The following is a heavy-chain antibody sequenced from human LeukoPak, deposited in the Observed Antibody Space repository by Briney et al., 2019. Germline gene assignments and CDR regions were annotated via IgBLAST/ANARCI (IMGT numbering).Heavy chain of an antibody. CDR2: IRYDGSNK. D-gene: IGHD2-2*01. J-gene: IGHJ4*02. CDR1: GFTFSSYG. V-gene: IGHV3-30*02. Sequence: PGGSLRLSCAASGFTFSSYGMHWVRQAPGKGLEWVAFIRYDGSNKYYADSVKGRFTISRDNSKNTLYLQMNSLRAEDTAVYYCAKDRFVYCSSTSCHGYFDYWGPGTLVTVSS. CDR3: AKDRFVYCSSTSCHGYFDY.